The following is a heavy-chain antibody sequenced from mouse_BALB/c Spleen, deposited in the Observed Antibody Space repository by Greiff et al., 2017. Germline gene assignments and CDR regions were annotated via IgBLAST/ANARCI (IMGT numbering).Heavy chain of an antibody. CDR1: GFTFSSYT. CDR3: TRDGTTAFFDY. J-gene: IGHJ2*01. D-gene: IGHD1-2*01. CDR2: ISSGGSYT. Sequence: EVQVVESGGGLVKPGGSLKLSCAASGFTFSSYTMSWVRQTPEKRLEWVATISSGGSYTYYPDSVKGRFTISRDNAKNTLYLQMSSLKSEDTAMYYCTRDGTTAFFDYWGQGTTLTVSS. V-gene: IGHV5-6-4*01.